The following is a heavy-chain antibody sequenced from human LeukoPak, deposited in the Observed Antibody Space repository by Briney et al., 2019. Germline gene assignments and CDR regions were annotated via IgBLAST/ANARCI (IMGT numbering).Heavy chain of an antibody. J-gene: IGHJ4*02. CDR1: GFTNSW. CDR3: ARHSYGFDY. Sequence: GESLKISCKGSGFTNSWIGWVRQMPGKGLEWMGIIYSGDSDTRYSPSFQGQVTISADKSISTAYLPWSSLKASDTAMYYCARHSYGFDYWGQGTLVTVSS. V-gene: IGHV5-51*01. D-gene: IGHD3-10*01. CDR2: IYSGDSDT.